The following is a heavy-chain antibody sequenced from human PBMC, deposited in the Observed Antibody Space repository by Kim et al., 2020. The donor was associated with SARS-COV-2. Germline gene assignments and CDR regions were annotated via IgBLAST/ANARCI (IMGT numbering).Heavy chain of an antibody. D-gene: IGHD3-3*01. V-gene: IGHV1-3*01. Sequence: KFQGRVTITRDTPASTAYMELSSLRSEDTAVYYCARDQHYDFWSGFFFSDWGQGTLVTVSS. CDR3: ARDQHYDFWSGFFFSD. J-gene: IGHJ4*02.